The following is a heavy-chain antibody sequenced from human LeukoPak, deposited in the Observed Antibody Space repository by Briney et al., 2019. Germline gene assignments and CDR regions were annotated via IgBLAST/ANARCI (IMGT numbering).Heavy chain of an antibody. J-gene: IGHJ4*02. Sequence: SVKVSCKASGGTFSSYAISWVRQAPGQGLEWMGWINPNIGTTNYAQKFQGRVTITADTSTSTAYMELSSLRSEDTAVYYCARGCLPAVGGSNRFDYWGQGTLVTVSS. V-gene: IGHV1-69*06. CDR3: ARGCLPAVGGSNRFDY. CDR2: INPNIGTT. D-gene: IGHD6-19*01. CDR1: GGTFSSYA.